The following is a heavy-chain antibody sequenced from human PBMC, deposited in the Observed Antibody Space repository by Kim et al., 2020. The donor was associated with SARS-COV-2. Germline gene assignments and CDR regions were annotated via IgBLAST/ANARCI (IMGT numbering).Heavy chain of an antibody. Sequence: GGSLRLSCAASGFTFSSYGMHWVRQAPGKGLEWVAVISYDGSNKYYADSVKGRFTISRDNSKNTLYLQMNSLRAEDTAVYYCAIFPAPTDGIMAFDIWGQGTMVTVSS. CDR3: AIFPAPTDGIMAFDI. J-gene: IGHJ3*02. CDR2: ISYDGSNK. V-gene: IGHV3-30*03. D-gene: IGHD3-16*01. CDR1: GFTFSSYG.